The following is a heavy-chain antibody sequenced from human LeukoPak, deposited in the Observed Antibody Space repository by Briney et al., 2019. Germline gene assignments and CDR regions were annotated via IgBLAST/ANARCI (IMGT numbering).Heavy chain of an antibody. J-gene: IGHJ4*02. Sequence: GGSLRLSCAASGFTFSSYSMNWVRQAPGSGLEWISSISSSYPFIYYADSVKGRFTISRDDAKNSLYLQMNSLRAEDTAVYYCARDPLRITQRGYFEYWGQGTLVTVSS. CDR1: GFTFSSYS. CDR2: ISSSYPFI. D-gene: IGHD3-10*01. CDR3: ARDPLRITQRGYFEY. V-gene: IGHV3-21*01.